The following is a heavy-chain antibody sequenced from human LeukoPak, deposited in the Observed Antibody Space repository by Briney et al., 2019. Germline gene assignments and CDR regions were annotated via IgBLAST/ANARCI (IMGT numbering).Heavy chain of an antibody. D-gene: IGHD1-26*01. J-gene: IGHJ6*03. CDR3: ARVHSGSYQYYYYYYMDV. Sequence: GGSLILSCAVSGITVTANDMTWVRQAPGKGLEWVSSISSSSSYIYYADSVKGRFTISRDNANNSLYLQMNSLRAEDTAVYYCARVHSGSYQYYYYYYMDVWGKGTTVTVSS. V-gene: IGHV3-21*01. CDR1: GITVTAND. CDR2: ISSSSSYI.